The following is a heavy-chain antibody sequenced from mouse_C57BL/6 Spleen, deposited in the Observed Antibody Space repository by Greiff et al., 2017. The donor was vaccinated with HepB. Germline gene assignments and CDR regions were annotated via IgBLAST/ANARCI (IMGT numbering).Heavy chain of an antibody. Sequence: QVQLQQPGAELVKPGASVKLSCKASGYTFTSYWMQWVKQRPGQGLEWIGEINPSDSYTNYNQKFKGKATLTVDPSSSTAYLQISSLTSDDSAVYYCARNRSRYAMDYWGQGTSVTVSS. CDR2: INPSDSYT. CDR1: GYTFTSYW. J-gene: IGHJ4*01. CDR3: ARNRSRYAMDY. V-gene: IGHV1-50*01.